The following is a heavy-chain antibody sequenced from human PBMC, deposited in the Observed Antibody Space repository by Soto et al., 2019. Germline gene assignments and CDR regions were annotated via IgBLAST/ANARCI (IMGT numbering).Heavy chain of an antibody. Sequence: SETLSLTCTVSGGSISSYYWSWIRQPPGKGLEWIGYIYYSGSTNYNPSLKSRVTISVDTSKNQFSLKLSSVTAADTAVYYCARGDYDILTGSKKDPYYYYMDVWGKGTTVTVSS. D-gene: IGHD3-9*01. CDR1: GGSISSYY. V-gene: IGHV4-59*01. CDR2: IYYSGST. CDR3: ARGDYDILTGSKKDPYYYYMDV. J-gene: IGHJ6*03.